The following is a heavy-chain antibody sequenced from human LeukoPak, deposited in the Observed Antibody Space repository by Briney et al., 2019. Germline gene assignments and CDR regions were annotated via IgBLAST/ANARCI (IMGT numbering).Heavy chain of an antibody. J-gene: IGHJ4*02. D-gene: IGHD6-19*01. Sequence: GGSLRLSCAASGFTFSSNGMNWVRQAPGEGLEWVSYISATGGTIYYADSVKGRSTISRDQLKSTLYLQMNSLGAEDTAVYYCARSSGGKLASGYSSGWYGDYFDYWGQGTLVTVSS. V-gene: IGHV3-48*01. CDR2: ISATGGTI. CDR3: ARSSGGKLASGYSSGWYGDYFDY. CDR1: GFTFSSNG.